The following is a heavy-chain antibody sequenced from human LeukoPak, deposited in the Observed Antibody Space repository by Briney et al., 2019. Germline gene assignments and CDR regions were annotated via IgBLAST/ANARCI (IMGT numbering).Heavy chain of an antibody. Sequence: QPGGSLGLSCVGSGFTFRSHAMSWVRQAPEKGLEFVSGIYENGGTTYYADSVKGRFSISRDNSKNTLYLQMDSLRGEDTAVYYCAKDFRIGYSAHFDYWGQGALVTVSS. CDR2: IYENGGTT. D-gene: IGHD2-21*01. CDR1: GFTFRSHA. J-gene: IGHJ4*02. V-gene: IGHV3-23*01. CDR3: AKDFRIGYSAHFDY.